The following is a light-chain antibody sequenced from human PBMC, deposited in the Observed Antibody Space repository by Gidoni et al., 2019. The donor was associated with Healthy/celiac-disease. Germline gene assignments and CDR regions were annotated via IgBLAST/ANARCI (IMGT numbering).Light chain of an antibody. V-gene: IGKV1-13*02. Sequence: AIQLTQSPSSLSASVGDRVTITCRASQGISSALAWYQQKPGRAPNLLIYDASTLESGVPSRFSGSGSGTDFTLTISSLQPEDFGTYYCQQFNTYPWTFGQXTKVEIK. CDR1: QGISSA. J-gene: IGKJ1*01. CDR2: DAS. CDR3: QQFNTYPWT.